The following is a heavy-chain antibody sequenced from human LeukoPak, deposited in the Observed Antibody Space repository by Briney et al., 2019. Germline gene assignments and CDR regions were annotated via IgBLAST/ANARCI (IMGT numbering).Heavy chain of an antibody. J-gene: IGHJ5*02. CDR2: IYPGDSDT. CDR1: GYSFTSYW. Sequence: GESLKISCKGSGYSFTSYWIGWVRQMSGKGLEWMGIIYPGDSDTRYSPSFQGQVTISADKSISTAYLQWSSLKASDTAMYYCARRRYDFWSGYSGGWFDPWGQGTLVTVSS. CDR3: ARRRYDFWSGYSGGWFDP. V-gene: IGHV5-51*01. D-gene: IGHD3-3*01.